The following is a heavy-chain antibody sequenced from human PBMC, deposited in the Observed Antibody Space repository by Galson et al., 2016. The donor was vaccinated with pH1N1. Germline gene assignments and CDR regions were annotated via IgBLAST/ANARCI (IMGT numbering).Heavy chain of an antibody. CDR3: ARVNHYYSYGMDV. CDR1: GFTFSSYS. D-gene: IGHD1-14*01. CDR2: ISSSSSTI. V-gene: IGHV3-48*02. J-gene: IGHJ6*02. Sequence: SLRLSCAASGFTFSSYSMNWVRQAPGKGLEWVSYISSSSSTIYYADSVKGRFTISRDNAKNSLYLQMNSLRDEDTAVYYCARVNHYYSYGMDVWGQGTTGTGSS.